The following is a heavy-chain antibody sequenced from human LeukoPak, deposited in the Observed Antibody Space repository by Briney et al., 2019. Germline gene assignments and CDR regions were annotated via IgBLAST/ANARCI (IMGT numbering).Heavy chain of an antibody. J-gene: IGHJ5*02. CDR1: GDSVSRNTAG. D-gene: IGHD6-25*01. Sequence: QTLSLTCVISGDSVSRNTAGWNWIRQSPSRGLEWLGRTYYRSKWYSDFAPSVRNRITITPDTSKNQFSLKLTSVTAADTAVYYCAKSASSGPYTWFDPWGQGTLVTVSS. V-gene: IGHV6-1*01. CDR3: AKSASSGPYTWFDP. CDR2: TYYRSKWYS.